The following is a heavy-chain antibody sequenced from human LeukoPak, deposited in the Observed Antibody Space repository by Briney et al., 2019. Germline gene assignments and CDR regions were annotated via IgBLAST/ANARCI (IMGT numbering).Heavy chain of an antibody. CDR1: GFTVSTNY. Sequence: PGGSLRLSCAASGFTVSTNYMSWVRQAPGKGLEWVSVLYSGGSTYYADSVTGRFTISRDNSKNTLYLQMNNLRAEDTAVYYCATHYYDSSGYYYDHAFDIWGQGTMVTVSS. CDR3: ATHYYDSSGYYYDHAFDI. CDR2: LYSGGST. D-gene: IGHD3-22*01. J-gene: IGHJ3*02. V-gene: IGHV3-53*01.